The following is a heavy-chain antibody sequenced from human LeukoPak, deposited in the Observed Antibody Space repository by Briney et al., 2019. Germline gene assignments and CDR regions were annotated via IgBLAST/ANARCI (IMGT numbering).Heavy chain of an antibody. Sequence: ASVKVSCKASGYTFTSYDINWVRQATGQGLEWMGWINPNSGGTNYAQKFQGWVTMTRDTSISTAYMELSRLRSDDTAVYYCAREWNDAFDIWGQGTMVTVSS. V-gene: IGHV1-2*04. J-gene: IGHJ3*02. D-gene: IGHD1-1*01. CDR2: INPNSGGT. CDR3: AREWNDAFDI. CDR1: GYTFTSYD.